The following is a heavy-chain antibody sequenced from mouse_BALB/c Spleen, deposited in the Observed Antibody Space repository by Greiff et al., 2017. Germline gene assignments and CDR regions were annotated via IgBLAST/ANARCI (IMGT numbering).Heavy chain of an antibody. CDR2: INPNNGDT. J-gene: IGHJ2*01. CDR1: GYTFTDYY. Sequence: VQLQQSGPELVKPGASVKMSCKASGYTFTDYYMKWVKQSHGKSLEWIGDINPNNGDTFYNQKFKGKATLTVDKSSSTAYMQLNSLTSEDSAVYYCARPIYYDYDGGFYFDYWGQGTTLTVSS. V-gene: IGHV1-26*01. CDR3: ARPIYYDYDGGFYFDY. D-gene: IGHD2-4*01.